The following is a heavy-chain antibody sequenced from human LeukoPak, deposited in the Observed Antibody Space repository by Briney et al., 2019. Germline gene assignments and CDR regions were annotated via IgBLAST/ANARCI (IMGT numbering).Heavy chain of an antibody. CDR2: INSDGSSA. V-gene: IGHV3-74*01. CDR3: ASKLVVGATKSDYFDY. CDR1: GFTFSSFW. Sequence: PGGSLRLSCAASGFTFSSFWMHWVRQAPGKGLGWVSRINSDGSSAGYADSVKGRFTISRDNAKNTLYLQMNSLRAEDTAVYYCASKLVVGATKSDYFDYWGQGTLVTVSS. D-gene: IGHD1-26*01. J-gene: IGHJ4*02.